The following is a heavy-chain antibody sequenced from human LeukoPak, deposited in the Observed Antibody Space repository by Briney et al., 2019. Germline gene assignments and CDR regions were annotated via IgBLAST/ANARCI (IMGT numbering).Heavy chain of an antibody. J-gene: IGHJ4*02. D-gene: IGHD6-6*01. Sequence: GGSLRLSCAASGLTFSIHWMNWVRQAPGKGLECVANINQDGSDKYYVDSVKGRFTISRDNTKNSLYLQMNSLRAEDTAVYYCATVIAARPGDYFDYWGQGTLVTVSS. V-gene: IGHV3-7*01. CDR3: ATVIAARPGDYFDY. CDR2: INQDGSDK. CDR1: GLTFSIHW.